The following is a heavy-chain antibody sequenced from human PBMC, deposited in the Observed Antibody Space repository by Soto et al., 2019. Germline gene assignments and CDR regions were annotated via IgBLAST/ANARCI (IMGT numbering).Heavy chain of an antibody. CDR1: GYIFTSYY. V-gene: IGHV1-46*01. CDR3: ARSGDSSGYYDY. CDR2: INPSGGGT. D-gene: IGHD3-22*01. J-gene: IGHJ4*02. Sequence: ASVKVSFKASGYIFTSYYIHWVRQAPGQGLEWMGMINPSGGGTSYAQKFQGRVTVTRDTSTSTVYMELSSLRSEDTAVYYCARSGDSSGYYDYWGQETLVTVSS.